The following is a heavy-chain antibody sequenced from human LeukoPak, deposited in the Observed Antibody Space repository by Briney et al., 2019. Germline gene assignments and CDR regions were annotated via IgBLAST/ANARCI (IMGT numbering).Heavy chain of an antibody. CDR2: INYSEST. CDR1: SGSFIGCY. V-gene: IGHV4-34*01. Sequence: SETLSLTCAVYSGSFIGCYWTWIRQPPGKGLEWIGEINYSESTNYNPSLKSRVTISVGTSKNQFSLKLSSVTAADTAVYYCARHRGSSGYYSHYFDYWGQGTLVTVSS. D-gene: IGHD3-22*01. CDR3: ARHRGSSGYYSHYFDY. J-gene: IGHJ4*02.